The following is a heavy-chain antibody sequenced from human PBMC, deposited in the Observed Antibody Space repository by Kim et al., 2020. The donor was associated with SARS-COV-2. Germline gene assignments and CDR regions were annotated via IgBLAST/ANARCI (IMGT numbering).Heavy chain of an antibody. CDR3: VCSSWYVGRYYFDY. D-gene: IGHD6-13*01. CDR2: INHSGST. J-gene: IGHJ4*02. Sequence: SETLSLTCAVYGGSFSGYYWSWIRQPPGKGLEWIGEINHSGSTNYNPSLKSRVTISVDTSKNQFSLKLSSVTAADTAVYYCVCSSWYVGRYYFDYWGQGTLVTVSS. V-gene: IGHV4-34*01. CDR1: GGSFSGYY.